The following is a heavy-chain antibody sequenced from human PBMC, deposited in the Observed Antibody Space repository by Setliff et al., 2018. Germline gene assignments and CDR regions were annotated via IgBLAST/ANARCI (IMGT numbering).Heavy chain of an antibody. CDR2: INAANENT. CDR1: GYTFSSYS. V-gene: IGHV1-3*01. J-gene: IGHJ4*02. CDR3: ARVPNFWSGYLDY. Sequence: ASVKVSCKDSGYTFSSYSMHWVRQAPGHRLEWMGWINAANENTQYSKKFQGRLTITRDTAANTAYMELSSLRSDDTALYYCARVPNFWSGYLDYWGQGTLVTVSS. D-gene: IGHD3-3*01.